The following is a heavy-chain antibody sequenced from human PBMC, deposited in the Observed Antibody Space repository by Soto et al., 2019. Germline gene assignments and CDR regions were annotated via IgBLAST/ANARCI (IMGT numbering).Heavy chain of an antibody. CDR1: GGSISSSSYY. D-gene: IGHD6-6*01. CDR3: ARHSSIAARPNYYYGMDV. CDR2: IYYSGST. V-gene: IGHV4-39*01. J-gene: IGHJ6*02. Sequence: PSETLSLTCTVSGGSISSSSYYWGWIRQPPGKGLEWIGSIYYSGSTYYNPSLKSRVTISVDTSKNQFSLKLSSVTAADTAVYYCARHSSIAARPNYYYGMDVWGQGTTVTVSS.